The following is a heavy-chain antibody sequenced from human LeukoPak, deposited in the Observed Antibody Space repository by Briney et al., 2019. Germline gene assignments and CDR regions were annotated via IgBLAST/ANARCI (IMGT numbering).Heavy chain of an antibody. J-gene: IGHJ6*03. V-gene: IGHV1-2*02. CDR1: GYTFTGYY. D-gene: IGHD6-19*01. CDR2: INPNSGGT. Sequence: ASVKVSCKASGYTFTGYYMHWVRQAPGQGLEWMGWINPNSGGTNYAQKFQGRVTMTRDTSISTAYMELNSLRAEDTAVYYCARKSSGWTLFRYYYMDVWGKGTTVTISS. CDR3: ARKSSGWTLFRYYYMDV.